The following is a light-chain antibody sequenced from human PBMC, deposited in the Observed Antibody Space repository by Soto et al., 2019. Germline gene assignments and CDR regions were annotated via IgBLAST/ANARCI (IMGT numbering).Light chain of an antibody. CDR3: QQYNNWPPLT. V-gene: IGKV3-15*01. CDR2: DAS. CDR1: QSGSSR. Sequence: EIVMTQSPATLSVSPGDRATLSCRASQSGSSRLAWYQQIPGQAPRLLIYDASTMATGIPARFGGSGSGREFTLTISSLQSEDFAVYYCQQYNNWPPLTFGGGTKVELK. J-gene: IGKJ4*01.